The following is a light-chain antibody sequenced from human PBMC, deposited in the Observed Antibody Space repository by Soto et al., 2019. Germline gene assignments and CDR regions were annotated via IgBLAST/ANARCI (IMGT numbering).Light chain of an antibody. J-gene: IGLJ1*01. CDR2: GVT. Sequence: QSALAQPASISGSPGQSITISCSGTSSDIGFYNHVSGYQQHPDTGPKLIIYGVTNRPSGVSNRFSGSKSGYTASLTIAGLQAEDEAEYCCCSQTATRHYVFGSGTKVTVL. CDR1: SSDIGFYNH. CDR3: CSQTATRHYV. V-gene: IGLV2-14*03.